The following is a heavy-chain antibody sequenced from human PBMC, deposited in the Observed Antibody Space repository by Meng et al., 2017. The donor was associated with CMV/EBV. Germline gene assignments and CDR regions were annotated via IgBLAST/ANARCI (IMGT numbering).Heavy chain of an antibody. D-gene: IGHD5-12*01. J-gene: IGHJ4*02. CDR1: GGSISSGSYY. CDR2: IYTSGST. Sequence: QVQLPESGPGLVKPSQTLSLTCTVSGGSISSGSYYWSWIRQPAGKGLEWIGRIYTSGSTNYNPSLKSRVTISVDTSKNQFSLKLSSVTAADTAVYYCAAFMVAIGVDYWGQGTLVTVSS. V-gene: IGHV4-61*02. CDR3: AAFMVAIGVDY.